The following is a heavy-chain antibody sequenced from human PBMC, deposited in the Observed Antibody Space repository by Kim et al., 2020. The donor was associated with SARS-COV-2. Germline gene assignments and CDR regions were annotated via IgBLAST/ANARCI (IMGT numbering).Heavy chain of an antibody. Sequence: SETLSLTCAVYGGSFSGYYWSWIRQPPGKGLEWIGEINHSGSTNYNPSLKSRVTISVDTSKNQFSLKLSSVTAADTAVYYCARDVAQWLLSRYWYFDLWGRGTLVTVSS. J-gene: IGHJ2*01. CDR2: INHSGST. V-gene: IGHV4-34*01. CDR1: GGSFSGYY. CDR3: ARDVAQWLLSRYWYFDL. D-gene: IGHD3-3*01.